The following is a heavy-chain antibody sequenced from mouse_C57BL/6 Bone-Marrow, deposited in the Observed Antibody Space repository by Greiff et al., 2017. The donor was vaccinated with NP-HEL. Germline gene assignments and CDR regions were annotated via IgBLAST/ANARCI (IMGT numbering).Heavy chain of an antibody. D-gene: IGHD1-1*01. J-gene: IGHJ3*01. CDR2: IYPGSGST. Sequence: VQLQQPGAELVKPGASVKMSCKASGYTFTSYWITWVKQRPGQGLEWIGDIYPGSGSTNYNEKFKSKATLTVDTSSSTDYMQLSSLTSEDSAVYYCARSDYYGSSLAWFAYWGQGTLVTVSA. CDR3: ARSDYYGSSLAWFAY. V-gene: IGHV1-55*01. CDR1: GYTFTSYW.